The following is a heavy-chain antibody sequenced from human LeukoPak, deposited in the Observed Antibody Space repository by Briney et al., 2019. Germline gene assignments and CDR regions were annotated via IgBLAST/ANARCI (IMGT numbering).Heavy chain of an antibody. CDR1: GFTFTSHS. V-gene: IGHV3-21*01. J-gene: IGHJ4*02. CDR2: ISSDSVYI. D-gene: IGHD6-13*01. CDR3: ARPPYSSSWPFDY. Sequence: GGSLRLSCATSGFTFTSHSMDWVRQAPGKGLEWVASISSDSVYIYYAQPVKGRFTISKDNAKNSLHLQMNSLRAEDTAVYYCARPPYSSSWPFDYWGQGTLVTVSS.